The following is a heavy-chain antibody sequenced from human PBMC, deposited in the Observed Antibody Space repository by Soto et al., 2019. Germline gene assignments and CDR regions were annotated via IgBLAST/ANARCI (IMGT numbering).Heavy chain of an antibody. V-gene: IGHV3-23*01. CDR1: RFTFRLYA. CDR2: ISGGGGRL. J-gene: IGHJ5*01. Sequence: EVRLLESGGGLVQPGGSLRLSCAASRFTFRLYAMSWVRQAPGQGLEWVSGISGGGGRLYFDDSVKGRFIISRDNSKVTLALHMNSPKAEDTAVYYCAKYMWCDWNDADPDLWFASWGQGTLVTFS. D-gene: IGHD1-1*01. CDR3: AKYMWCDWNDADPDLWFAS.